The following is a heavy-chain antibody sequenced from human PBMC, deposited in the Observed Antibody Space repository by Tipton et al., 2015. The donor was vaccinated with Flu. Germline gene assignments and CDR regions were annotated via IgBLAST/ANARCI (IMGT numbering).Heavy chain of an antibody. CDR2: IYTNANT. D-gene: IGHD2-2*01. J-gene: IGHJ4*02. CDR1: GDSISRGSYY. CDR3: ARDPSLGMPDYFDY. Sequence: TLSLTCTVSGDSISRGSYYYNWIRQPAGEGLEWIGRIYTNANTNYKASLKGRVTISIDRSKNQFSLRLSSVTAADTAMYYCARDPSLGMPDYFDYWGQGTLVTASS. V-gene: IGHV4-61*02.